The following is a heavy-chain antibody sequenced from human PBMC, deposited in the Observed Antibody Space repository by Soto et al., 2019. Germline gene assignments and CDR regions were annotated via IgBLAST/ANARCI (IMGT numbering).Heavy chain of an antibody. CDR3: ARVASEYSSSLYFFDH. Sequence: ASVKVSCKASGGTFSSYTISWVRQAPGQGLEWMGRIIPILGIANYAQKFQGRVTITADKSTSTAYMELSSLRSEDTAVYYCARVASEYSSSLYFFDHSGQGTLVTLST. CDR2: IIPILGIA. D-gene: IGHD6-13*01. J-gene: IGHJ4*02. V-gene: IGHV1-69*02. CDR1: GGTFSSYT.